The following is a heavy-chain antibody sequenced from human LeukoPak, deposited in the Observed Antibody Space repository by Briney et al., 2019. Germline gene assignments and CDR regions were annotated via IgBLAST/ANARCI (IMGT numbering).Heavy chain of an antibody. Sequence: PGRSLRLSCAASGFTFSSYAMHWVRQAPGKGLEWVAVISYDGSNKYYADSVKGRFTISRDNAKNSLYLQMNSLRAEDTAVYYCARSLGRYSSGWEGGYWGQGTLVTVSS. CDR3: ARSLGRYSSGWEGGY. CDR1: GFTFSSYA. CDR2: ISYDGSNK. J-gene: IGHJ4*02. D-gene: IGHD6-19*01. V-gene: IGHV3-30-3*01.